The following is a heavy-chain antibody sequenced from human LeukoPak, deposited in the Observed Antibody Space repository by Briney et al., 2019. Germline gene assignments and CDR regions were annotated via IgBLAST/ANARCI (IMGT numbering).Heavy chain of an antibody. J-gene: IGHJ4*02. CDR3: ARDPGY. V-gene: IGHV4-59*01. Sequence: SETLSLTCTVSGGSISSYYWSWIRQPPGKGLEWIGYIYSSGTTNYNPSLKSRVTISVDTSKNQFSLRLTSVTAADTAVYYCARDPGYWGQGTLVTVSS. CDR2: IYSSGTT. CDR1: GGSISSYY.